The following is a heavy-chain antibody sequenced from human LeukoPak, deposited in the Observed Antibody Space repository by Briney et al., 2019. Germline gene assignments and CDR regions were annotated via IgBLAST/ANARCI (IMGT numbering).Heavy chain of an antibody. CDR2: INPNSGGK. J-gene: IGHJ5*02. CDR3: ARDKGGEYQLLYNWLDP. CDR1: GYTFTAYY. Sequence: ASVKVSFKASGYTFTAYYIHWVRQAPGQGLEWMGWINPNSGGKYYAQQFQGRVTMTRDTSISTAYVELSRLRSDDTAVYYCARDKGGEYQLLYNWLDPWGQGTLVTVSS. D-gene: IGHD2-2*01. V-gene: IGHV1-2*02.